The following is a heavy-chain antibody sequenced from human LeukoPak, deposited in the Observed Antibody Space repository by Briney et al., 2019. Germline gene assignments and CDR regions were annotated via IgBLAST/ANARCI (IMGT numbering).Heavy chain of an antibody. CDR2: VLPIFGTA. J-gene: IGHJ5*02. Sequence: SVKVSCKASGGTVSSYVINWVRQAPGQGLEWMGGVLPIFGTAIYAQKWQGRVTITADESTSTAYMELKSVRSEDTAIYYCARAEDQGRYFDWLPGFAPWGQGTLVIVSS. D-gene: IGHD3-9*01. CDR1: GGTVSSYV. V-gene: IGHV1-69*01. CDR3: ARAEDQGRYFDWLPGFAP.